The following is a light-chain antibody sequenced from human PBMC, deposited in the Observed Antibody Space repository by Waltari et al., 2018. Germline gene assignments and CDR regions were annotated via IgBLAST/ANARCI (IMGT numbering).Light chain of an antibody. CDR1: RSVMKY. J-gene: IGKJ1*01. V-gene: IGKV3-20*01. CDR3: QKYDSLPAT. Sequence: VLTQSPGTLSLSPGERATLSCRARRSVMKYLAWYQQTPGRAPSLLIYHASTRAAGIPDRFSGSGSGTDFSLTISRLEPDDFAVYYCQKYDSLPATFGQGTRVEIK. CDR2: HAS.